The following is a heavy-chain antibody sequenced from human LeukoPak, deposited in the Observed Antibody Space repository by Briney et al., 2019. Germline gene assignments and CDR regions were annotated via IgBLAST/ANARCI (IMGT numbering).Heavy chain of an antibody. CDR3: ARVGYNFGLDY. CDR1: GFTFSSNA. V-gene: IGHV3-23*01. D-gene: IGHD5-18*01. Sequence: GGSLRLSCSASGFTFSSNAMSWVRQASGKGLEWVAGISGSGGGTYYADSMKGRFTISRDNSKHTLSLQINSLRVEDTAVYYCARVGYNFGLDYWGQGALVTVSS. J-gene: IGHJ4*02. CDR2: ISGSGGGT.